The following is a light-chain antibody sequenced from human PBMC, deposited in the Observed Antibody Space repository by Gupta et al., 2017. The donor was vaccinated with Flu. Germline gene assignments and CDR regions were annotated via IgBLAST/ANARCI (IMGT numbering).Light chain of an antibody. CDR2: DVN. V-gene: IGLV2-23*02. Sequence: QSALTPPASVSGSPGQSITISCIGSNSAVGSYDLVSWYQQHPGKAPKLIIYDVNKWPSGVSNRFSGSKSGNTASLTISGLQADDEADYYCCSYAGSRTHVVFGGGTKLTVL. CDR1: NSAVGSYDL. CDR3: CSYAGSRTHVV. J-gene: IGLJ2*01.